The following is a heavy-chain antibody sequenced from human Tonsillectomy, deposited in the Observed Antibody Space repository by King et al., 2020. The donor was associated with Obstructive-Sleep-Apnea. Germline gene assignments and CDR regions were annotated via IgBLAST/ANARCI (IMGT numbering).Heavy chain of an antibody. CDR3: ASRPNSGWLS. V-gene: IGHV1-2*02. CDR1: GYTFTGHY. Sequence: VQLVESGAEVKKPGASVKVSCKASGYTFTGHYMHWVRQAPGQGLEWMGWINPNSGDTNYAQKFQGRVTMTRDTSISTAYMELSRLTSDDTAVYYWASRPNSGWLSWGQGTLVTVSS. CDR2: INPNSGDT. D-gene: IGHD6-19*01. J-gene: IGHJ5*02.